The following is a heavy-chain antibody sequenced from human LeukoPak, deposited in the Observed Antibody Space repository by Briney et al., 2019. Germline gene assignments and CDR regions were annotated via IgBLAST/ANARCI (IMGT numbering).Heavy chain of an antibody. CDR2: IYYSGST. Sequence: SETLSLTCTVSGASISSSSYYWGWIRQPPGKGLEWIVSIYYSGSTYYNPSLKSRVTISVDTSKNQFSLKLSSVTAADTAVYYCARDRYYDILTGYFGVDAFDSWGQGTMVTVSS. D-gene: IGHD3-9*01. V-gene: IGHV4-39*02. J-gene: IGHJ3*02. CDR1: GASISSSSYY. CDR3: ARDRYYDILTGYFGVDAFDS.